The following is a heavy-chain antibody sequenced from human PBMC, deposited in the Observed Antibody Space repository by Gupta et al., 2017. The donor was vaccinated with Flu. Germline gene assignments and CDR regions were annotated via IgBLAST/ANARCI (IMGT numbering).Heavy chain of an antibody. J-gene: IGHJ6*02. CDR1: GYTFRPYA. V-gene: IGHV3-64*01. CDR2: ISSDGHST. Sequence: EVQLVESGGGSVQPGGSLRLSCASSGYTFRPYAMHWVRQAPGKGLEYVSTISSDGHSTFYANSVKGRFTISRDNSKSMLFLQMGSLRPEDMAVYYCARAPTVAGMDVWGQGTTVTVSS. D-gene: IGHD6-19*01. CDR3: ARAPTVAGMDV.